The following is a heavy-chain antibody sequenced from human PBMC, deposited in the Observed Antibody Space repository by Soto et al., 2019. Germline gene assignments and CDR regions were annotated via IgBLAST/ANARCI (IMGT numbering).Heavy chain of an antibody. V-gene: IGHV3-23*01. J-gene: IGHJ4*02. Sequence: EVQLLESGGGLEQSGWSLRLSCGASGRTFDSRGMSWVRQAPGKGLEWVSAIDGGVGSTYYADSVKGRFTISRDNSKNTLYLQMNSLRAEDTAIYYCTTSNGYFVDWGQGTLVTVSS. D-gene: IGHD3-22*01. CDR3: TTSNGYFVD. CDR1: GRTFDSRG. CDR2: IDGGVGST.